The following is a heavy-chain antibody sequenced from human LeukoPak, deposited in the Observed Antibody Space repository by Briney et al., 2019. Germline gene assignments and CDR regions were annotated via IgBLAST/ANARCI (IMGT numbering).Heavy chain of an antibody. D-gene: IGHD3-3*01. J-gene: IGHJ5*02. V-gene: IGHV4-31*03. Sequence: SETLSLTCTVSGGSINSGGYYWGWIRQHPGMGLEWVGFIHYSGTTYYNPSLKSRLTISVDTSKDQVSLELSSVTAADTAVYYCARGQKGSYDFWSGYDNSNWFDPWGQGTLVTVSS. CDR2: IHYSGTT. CDR3: ARGQKGSYDFWSGYDNSNWFDP. CDR1: GGSINSGGYY.